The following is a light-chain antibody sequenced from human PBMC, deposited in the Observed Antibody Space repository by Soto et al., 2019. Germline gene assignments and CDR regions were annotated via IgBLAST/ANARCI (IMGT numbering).Light chain of an antibody. Sequence: QSVLTQPASVSGSPGQSITISCTGTSSDVGAYNYVSWYQQNPGKAPKLMIYDVSNRPSGISNRFSGPKSGNTASLTISGLQAEDEADYYCTSYTSSSTYVFGTGTKVTVL. V-gene: IGLV2-14*01. CDR2: DVS. CDR1: SSDVGAYNY. J-gene: IGLJ1*01. CDR3: TSYTSSSTYV.